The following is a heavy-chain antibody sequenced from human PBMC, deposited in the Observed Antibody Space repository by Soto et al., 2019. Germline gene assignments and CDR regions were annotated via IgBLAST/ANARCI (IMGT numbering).Heavy chain of an antibody. CDR1: GFSLSTSGVG. J-gene: IGHJ4*02. V-gene: IGHV2-5*01. CDR2: IYWNDDR. CDR3: AHSLTQGGTYYDGISGLDY. Sequence: QITLKESGPTLVKPTQTLTLTCTFSGFSLSTSGVGVGWLRQPPGKTLEWLAPIYWNDDRPYSPSLKGSLTMRQATSQNHLLLTLTNMDPVDTPSYSCAHSLTQGGTYYDGISGLDYWGQGTLVTVSS. D-gene: IGHD3-22*01.